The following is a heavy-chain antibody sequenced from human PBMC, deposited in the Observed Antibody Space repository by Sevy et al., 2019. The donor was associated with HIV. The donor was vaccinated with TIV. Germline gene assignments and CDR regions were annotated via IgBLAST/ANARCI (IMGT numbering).Heavy chain of an antibody. CDR2: ISSSGSTI. V-gene: IGHV3-11*01. CDR1: GFTFSDYY. Sequence: GGSLRLSCAASGFTFSDYYTSWIRQAPGKGLEWVSYISSSGSTIYYADSVKGRFTISRDNAKNSLYLQMNSLRAEDTAVYYCARGGIAAADPTYYYYYGMDVWGQGTTVTVSS. CDR3: ARGGIAAADPTYYYYYGMDV. D-gene: IGHD6-13*01. J-gene: IGHJ6*02.